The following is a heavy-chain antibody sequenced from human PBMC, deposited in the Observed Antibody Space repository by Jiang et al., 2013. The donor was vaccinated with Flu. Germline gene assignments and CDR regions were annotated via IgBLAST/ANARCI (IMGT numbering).Heavy chain of an antibody. V-gene: IGHV1-46*03. CDR2: IDPSGGNT. D-gene: IGHD1-26*01. CDR3: DREGRY. CDR1: GYTFTGYY. J-gene: IGHJ4*02. Sequence: GAEVKKPGASVKVSCKASGYTFTGYYIHWVRQAPGQGLEWMGMIDPSGGNTAYAQKFQARVSMTGDTSTSTVYMELSGLTSEDTAVYYCDREGRYWGQGTLVTVSS.